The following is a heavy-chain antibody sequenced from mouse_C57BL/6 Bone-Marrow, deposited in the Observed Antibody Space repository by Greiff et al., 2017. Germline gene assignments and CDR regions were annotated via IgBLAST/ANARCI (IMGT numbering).Heavy chain of an antibody. CDR3: ARHGSSMIPFAY. D-gene: IGHD2-4*01. CDR2: ISSGGSYT. J-gene: IGHJ3*01. V-gene: IGHV5-6*01. CDR1: GFTFSSYG. Sequence: EVQLVESGGDLVKPGGSLKLSCAASGFTFSSYGMSWVRQTPDKRLEWVATISSGGSYTYYPDSVKGRVTISRDNAKNTLYLQMSSLKSEDTAMYYCARHGSSMIPFAYWGQGTLVTVSA.